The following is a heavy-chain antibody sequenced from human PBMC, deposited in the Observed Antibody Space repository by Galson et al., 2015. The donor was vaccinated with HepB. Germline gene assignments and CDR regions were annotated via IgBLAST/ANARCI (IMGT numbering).Heavy chain of an antibody. CDR2: IKSKTDGGTT. J-gene: IGHJ5*02. Sequence: SLRLSCAASGFTFSNAWMSWVRQAPGRGLEWVGRIKSKTDGGTTDYAAPVKGRFTISRDDSKNTLYLQMNSLKTEDTAVYYCTTARAGILAAAGTGWFDPWGQGTLVTVSS. CDR3: TTARAGILAAAGTGWFDP. CDR1: GFTFSNAW. D-gene: IGHD6-13*01. V-gene: IGHV3-15*07.